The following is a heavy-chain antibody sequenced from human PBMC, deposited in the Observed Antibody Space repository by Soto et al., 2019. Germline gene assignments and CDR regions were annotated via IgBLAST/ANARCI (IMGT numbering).Heavy chain of an antibody. J-gene: IGHJ5*02. CDR1: GGSMNSYY. V-gene: IGHV4-59*01. CDR2: INYSGST. CDR3: ARDSGDSRSDWFDP. D-gene: IGHD3-10*01. Sequence: QVLLQQSGPGLVKPSETLSLPCTVSGGSMNSYYWSWIRQPPGKGLERIGYINYSGSTKHNTSLKSRVTISVDTSKKQLSRKLTSVTAADTAVDYCARDSGDSRSDWFDPWGQGTLVTVSS.